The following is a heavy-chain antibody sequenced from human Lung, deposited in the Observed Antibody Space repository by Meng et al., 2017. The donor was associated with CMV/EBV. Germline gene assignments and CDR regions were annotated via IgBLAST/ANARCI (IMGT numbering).Heavy chain of an antibody. J-gene: IGHJ4*02. D-gene: IGHD3-22*01. CDR2: ISWNSGNI. Sequence: SXKISXAASGFTFDDYAMHWVRQAPGKGLEWVSGISWNSGNILYADSVKGRFTISRDNAKNSLYLQMNSLRAEDTALYYCAKDIDPDSSGYLDYWGQGALVTVSS. CDR3: AKDIDPDSSGYLDY. V-gene: IGHV3-9*01. CDR1: GFTFDDYA.